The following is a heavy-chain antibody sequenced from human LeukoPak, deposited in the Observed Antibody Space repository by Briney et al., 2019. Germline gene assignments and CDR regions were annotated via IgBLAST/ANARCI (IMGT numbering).Heavy chain of an antibody. D-gene: IGHD6-13*01. CDR2: ISSSGSTI. CDR1: GFTFSDYY. V-gene: IGHV3-11*04. Sequence: PGGSLRLSCAASGFTFSDYYMSWIRQAPGKGLEWVSYISSSGSTIYYADSVKGRFTISRDNAKNTLYLQMNSLRAEDTAVYYCAKDLEGYSSSWLPVDYWGQGTLVTVSS. CDR3: AKDLEGYSSSWLPVDY. J-gene: IGHJ4*02.